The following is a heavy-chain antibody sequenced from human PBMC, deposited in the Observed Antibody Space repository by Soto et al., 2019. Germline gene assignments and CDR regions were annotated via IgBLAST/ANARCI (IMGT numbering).Heavy chain of an antibody. CDR2: IFSNDEK. J-gene: IGHJ5*02. CDR3: ASTYSTSWYWSDP. V-gene: IGHV2-26*04. Sequence: QVTVKESGPVLVKPTETLTLTCTVSGFSLSNAGLGVSWIRQPPGKALEWLAHIFSNDEKSYSTSLKSRHTISKDTSKSQVVLTMTNMDPVDTATYYCASTYSTSWYWSDPWGQGTLVTVSS. CDR1: GFSLSNAGLG. D-gene: IGHD6-13*01.